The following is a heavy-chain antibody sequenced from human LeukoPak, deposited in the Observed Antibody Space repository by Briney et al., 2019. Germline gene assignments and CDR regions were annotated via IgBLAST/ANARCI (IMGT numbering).Heavy chain of an antibody. D-gene: IGHD2-21*02. CDR3: AMVATVYYYYGMDV. CDR2: IYSGGST. J-gene: IGHJ6*02. Sequence: PGGSLRLSCAASGFTFSSYAMSWVRQAPGKGLEWVSVIYSGGSTYYADSVKGRFTISRDNSKNTLYLQMNSLRAEDTAVYYCAMVATVYYYYGMDVWGQGTTVTVSS. CDR1: GFTFSSYA. V-gene: IGHV3-66*01.